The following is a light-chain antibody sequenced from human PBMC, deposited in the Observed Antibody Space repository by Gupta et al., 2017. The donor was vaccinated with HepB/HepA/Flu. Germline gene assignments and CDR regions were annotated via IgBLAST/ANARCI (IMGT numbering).Light chain of an antibody. CDR3: QQRNSYPFT. Sequence: DIQWPQSPSFLSASVGDRVTITCRASQGISSYLAWYQQKPGKAPKLLIYAASTLQSGVPSSFSGSGSGTEFTLTISSLQPEDFATYYWQQRNSYPFTFGPGTKVDIK. CDR1: QGISSY. J-gene: IGKJ3*01. CDR2: AAS. V-gene: IGKV1-9*01.